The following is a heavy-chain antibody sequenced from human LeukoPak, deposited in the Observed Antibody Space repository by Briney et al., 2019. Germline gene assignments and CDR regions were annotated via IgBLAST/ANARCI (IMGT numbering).Heavy chain of an antibody. CDR1: GASINSSPYY. Sequence: PSETLSLTCTVSGASINSSPYYWTWNRQPAGKGLEWIGHIFTTGPGSYNPSLRSRVTISRDTSKNEFSLSLNSVTAADTAVYYCAGSWNAERSFDPWGQGTLVTVSS. D-gene: IGHD1-1*01. V-gene: IGHV4-61*09. J-gene: IGHJ5*02. CDR3: AGSWNAERSFDP. CDR2: IFTTGPG.